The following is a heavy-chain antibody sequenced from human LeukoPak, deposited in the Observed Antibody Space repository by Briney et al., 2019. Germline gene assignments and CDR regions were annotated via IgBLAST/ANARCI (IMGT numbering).Heavy chain of an antibody. CDR2: IIPILRIA. CDR1: GGTFSSYA. V-gene: IGHV1-69*04. J-gene: IGHJ4*02. CDR3: ARQDIVATKKLDY. Sequence: SSVKVSCKASGGTFSSYAISGVRQAPGQGLEWMGRIIPILRIANYAQKFQGRVTITADKSTSKAYMELSSLRSEDTAVYYCARQDIVATKKLDYWGQGTLVTVSS. D-gene: IGHD5-12*01.